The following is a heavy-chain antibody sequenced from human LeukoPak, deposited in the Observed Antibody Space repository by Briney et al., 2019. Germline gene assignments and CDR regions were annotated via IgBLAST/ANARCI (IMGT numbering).Heavy chain of an antibody. J-gene: IGHJ4*02. CDR2: IYYSGST. D-gene: IGHD3-10*01. Sequence: SETLSLTCTVSGGSISTYYRSWIRQPPGKGLEWIGYIYYSGSTYYNPSLKSRVTISVDTSKNQFSLKLSSVTAADTAVYYCARVDGFGESKTVDYWGQGTLVTVSS. V-gene: IGHV4-30-4*01. CDR3: ARVDGFGESKTVDY. CDR1: GGSISTYY.